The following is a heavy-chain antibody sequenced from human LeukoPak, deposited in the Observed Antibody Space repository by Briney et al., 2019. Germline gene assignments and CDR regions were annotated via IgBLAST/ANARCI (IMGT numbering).Heavy chain of an antibody. CDR3: ARGRLGITMVRGVRTKQYYFDY. CDR1: GYTFTGYY. D-gene: IGHD3-10*01. J-gene: IGHJ4*02. CDR2: ISAYNGNT. V-gene: IGHV1-18*04. Sequence: GASVKVSCKASGYTFTGYYMHWVRQAPGQGLEWMGWISAYNGNTNYAQKLQGRVTMTTDTSTSTAYMELRSLRSDDTAVYYCARGRLGITMVRGVRTKQYYFDYWGQGTLVTVSS.